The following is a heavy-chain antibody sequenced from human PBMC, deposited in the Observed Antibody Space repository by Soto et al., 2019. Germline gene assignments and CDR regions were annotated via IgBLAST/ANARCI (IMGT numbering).Heavy chain of an antibody. Sequence: QVQLVQSGAEVKKPGSSVKVSCKASGCTFSSYAISWVRQAPGQGLEWMGGIVPIFGTANYAQKFQGRVTITAYESTSTAYMELSSLRSEDTAVYSCARQGAALRDYYYGMDVWGQGTTVTVSS. J-gene: IGHJ6*02. CDR3: ARQGAALRDYYYGMDV. V-gene: IGHV1-69*12. CDR2: IVPIFGTA. CDR1: GCTFSSYA. D-gene: IGHD6-25*01.